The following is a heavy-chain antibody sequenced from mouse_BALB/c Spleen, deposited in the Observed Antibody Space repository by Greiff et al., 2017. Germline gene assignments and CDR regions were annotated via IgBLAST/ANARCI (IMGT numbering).Heavy chain of an antibody. V-gene: IGHV1-26*01. CDR1: GYSFTGYY. D-gene: IGHD1-1*01. J-gene: IGHJ3*01. CDR2: VNPNNGGT. CDR3: AREGDYYGSSAWFAY. Sequence: VQLKESGPDLVKPGASVKISCKASGYSFTGYYMHWVKQSHGKSLEWIGRVNPNNGGTSYNQKFKGKAILTVDKSSITAYMELRSLTSEDSAVYYCAREGDYYGSSAWFAYWGQGTLVTVSA.